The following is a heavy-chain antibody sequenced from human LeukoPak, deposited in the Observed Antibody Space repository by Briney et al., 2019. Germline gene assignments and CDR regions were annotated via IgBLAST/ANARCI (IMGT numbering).Heavy chain of an antibody. J-gene: IGHJ4*02. CDR2: IYYSGST. Sequence: SETLSLTCTVSGGSISSGDYYWSWIRQPPGKGLEWIGYIYYSGSTYYNPSLKSRVTISVDTSKNQFSLKMRSVTAADTAVYYCARDRRDTSMIWDYWGRGTLVTVSS. V-gene: IGHV4-30-4*02. D-gene: IGHD5-18*01. CDR1: GGSISSGDYY. CDR3: ARDRRDTSMIWDY.